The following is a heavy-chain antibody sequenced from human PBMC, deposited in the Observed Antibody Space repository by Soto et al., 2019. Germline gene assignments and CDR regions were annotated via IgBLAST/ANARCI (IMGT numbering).Heavy chain of an antibody. Sequence: ASVKGSWKTSGYTFTNYYIHWVRQAPGQGLEWLGWVNPYNGDTVYGQKFQGRVTLTRDTSTTTAYMEMSSLTSADTAIYFCERDFATLTKDQWGQGTLVTVSS. D-gene: IGHD2-2*01. CDR3: ERDFATLTKDQ. V-gene: IGHV1-2*02. CDR1: GYTFTNYY. J-gene: IGHJ4*02. CDR2: VNPYNGDT.